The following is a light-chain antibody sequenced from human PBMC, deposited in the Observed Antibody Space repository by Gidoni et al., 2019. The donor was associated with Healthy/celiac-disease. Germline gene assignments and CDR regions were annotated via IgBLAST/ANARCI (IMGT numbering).Light chain of an antibody. V-gene: IGKV3-20*01. Sequence: ELVLTQSPGTLSLSPGERATLSCRASQSVSSSYLAWYQQKPGQAPRLLIYGASSRATGIPDRFSGSGSGTDFTLTISRLEPEDFAVYYCQQYGSSPSCSFGQGTKLEIK. CDR1: QSVSSSY. CDR2: GAS. CDR3: QQYGSSPSCS. J-gene: IGKJ2*04.